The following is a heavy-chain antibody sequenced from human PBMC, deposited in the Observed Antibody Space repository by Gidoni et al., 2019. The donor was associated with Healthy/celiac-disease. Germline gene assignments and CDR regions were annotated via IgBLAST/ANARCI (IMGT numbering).Heavy chain of an antibody. CDR3: ARDSYSGYQSDAFDI. Sequence: QVQLVQSGAEVKKPGASVKVSCKASGYTFTSYYMHWVRQAPGQGLGGMGIITPSGGSTSYAQKFQGRVTMTRDTSTSTVDMELSSLRSEDTAVYYCARDSYSGYQSDAFDIWGQGTMVTVSS. V-gene: IGHV1-46*01. CDR2: ITPSGGST. D-gene: IGHD5-12*01. CDR1: GYTFTSYY. J-gene: IGHJ3*02.